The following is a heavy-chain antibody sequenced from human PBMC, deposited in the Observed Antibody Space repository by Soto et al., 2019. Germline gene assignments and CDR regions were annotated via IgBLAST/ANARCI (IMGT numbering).Heavy chain of an antibody. CDR3: VRAPYYSNGSGYPGCFDY. J-gene: IGHJ4*02. CDR1: GFTFSDHY. D-gene: IGHD3-22*01. Sequence: PGGSLRLSCAASGFTFSDHYIGWVRQAPGKXLEWVGRSRDKAQGYTTQYAASVKGRFTTSRDDSKNSVYLQMNSLKTEDTAVYICVRAPYYSNGSGYPGCFDYGGREPWSPSPQ. CDR2: SRDKAQGYTT. V-gene: IGHV3-72*01.